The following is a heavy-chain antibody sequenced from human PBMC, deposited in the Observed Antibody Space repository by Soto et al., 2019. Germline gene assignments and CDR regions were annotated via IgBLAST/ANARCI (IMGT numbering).Heavy chain of an antibody. CDR1: GGTFRTYS. Sequence: QVQLVQSGAEVKKPGSSVKVSCKASGGTFRTYSITWVRQAPGQGLEWMGKIIPILDMANYAQKFQGRVTITADKSTSIAYMELNSLRFEDTAFYYCARGPVVVVPDDMFTRHNWFDPWGQGTRVTVSS. V-gene: IGHV1-69*02. CDR2: IIPILDMA. D-gene: IGHD2-2*01. J-gene: IGHJ5*02. CDR3: ARGPVVVVPDDMFTRHNWFDP.